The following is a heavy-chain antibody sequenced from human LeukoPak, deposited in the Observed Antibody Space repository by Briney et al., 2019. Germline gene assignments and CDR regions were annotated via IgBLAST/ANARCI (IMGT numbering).Heavy chain of an antibody. CDR2: IYTSGST. D-gene: IGHD3-10*01. J-gene: IGHJ6*02. CDR1: GGSISSYY. Sequence: SETLSLTCTVSGGSISSYYWSWIRQPAGKGLEWIGRIYTSGSTNYNPSLKSRVTMSVDTSKNQFSLKLSSVTAADTAVYYCAREALFSSGSKGGYYYYGMDVWGQGTMVTVSS. V-gene: IGHV4-4*07. CDR3: AREALFSSGSKGGYYYYGMDV.